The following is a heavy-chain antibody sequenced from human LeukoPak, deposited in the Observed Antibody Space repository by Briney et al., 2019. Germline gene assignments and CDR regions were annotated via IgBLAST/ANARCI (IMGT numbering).Heavy chain of an antibody. V-gene: IGHV1-18*01. CDR2: ISAYNGNT. J-gene: IGHJ3*02. CDR3: AREATDIVLMVYASDAFGI. Sequence: ASVKVSCKASGYTFTSYGIGWVRQAPGQGLEWMGWISAYNGNTNYAQKLQGRVTMTTDTSTSTAYMELRSLRSDDAAVYYCAREATDIVLMVYASDAFGIWGQGTMVTVSS. D-gene: IGHD2-8*01. CDR1: GYTFTSYG.